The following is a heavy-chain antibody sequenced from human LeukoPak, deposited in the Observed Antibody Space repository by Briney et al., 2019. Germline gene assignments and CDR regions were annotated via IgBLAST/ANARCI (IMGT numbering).Heavy chain of an antibody. V-gene: IGHV4-34*01. J-gene: IGHJ6*03. CDR1: GGSFSGYY. D-gene: IGHD5-12*01. CDR3: ARVLVATISYYYYYMDV. Sequence: SSETLSLTCAVYGGSFSGYYWSWIRQPPGKGLEWIGEINHSGSTNYNPSLKSRVTISVDTSKNQFSLKLSSVTAADTAVYYCARVLVATISYYYYYMDVWGKGTTVTVSS. CDR2: INHSGST.